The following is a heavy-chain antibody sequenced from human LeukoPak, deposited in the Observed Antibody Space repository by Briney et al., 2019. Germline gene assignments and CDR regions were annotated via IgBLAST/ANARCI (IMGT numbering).Heavy chain of an antibody. Sequence: ASVKVSCKASGGTFSSYAISWVRQAPGQGLEWTGGIIPIFGTANYAQKFQGRVTITADESTSTAYMELSSLRSEDTAVYYCARDRSGAPLIGWFDPWGQGTLVTVSS. J-gene: IGHJ5*02. CDR3: ARDRSGAPLIGWFDP. V-gene: IGHV1-69*01. CDR2: IIPIFGTA. CDR1: GGTFSSYA. D-gene: IGHD3-3*01.